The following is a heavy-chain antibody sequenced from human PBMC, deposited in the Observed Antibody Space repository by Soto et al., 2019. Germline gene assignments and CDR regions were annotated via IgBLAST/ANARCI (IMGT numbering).Heavy chain of an antibody. V-gene: IGHV1-69*08. J-gene: IGHJ6*02. CDR2: IIPILGIA. CDR1: GGTFSSYT. CDR3: ARDSFVLYYGSGSGGYYCGMDV. D-gene: IGHD3-10*01. Sequence: QVQLVQSGAEVKKPGSSVKVSCKASGGTFSSYTISWVRQAPGQGLEWRGRIIPILGIANYAQKFQGRVTITVDRSERKDYMEMSSLRSEDTAVYYCARDSFVLYYGSGSGGYYCGMDVWGQGTTVTVSS.